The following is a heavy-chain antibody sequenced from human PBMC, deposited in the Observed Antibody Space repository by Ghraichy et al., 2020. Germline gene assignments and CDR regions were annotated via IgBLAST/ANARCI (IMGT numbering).Heavy chain of an antibody. V-gene: IGHV3-74*03. CDR2: ISSDGSNT. D-gene: IGHD1-26*01. CDR1: GFTFNSYC. Sequence: GGSLRLSCAASGFTFNSYCMHWVRQVPGKGLLWVSRISSDGSNTKYADSVKGRYTISRDNTKNTLYLQMNSLRAEDTAGYYCARGSGRYYYYYYGMDVWGQGTTVIVS. J-gene: IGHJ6*02. CDR3: ARGSGRYYYYYYGMDV.